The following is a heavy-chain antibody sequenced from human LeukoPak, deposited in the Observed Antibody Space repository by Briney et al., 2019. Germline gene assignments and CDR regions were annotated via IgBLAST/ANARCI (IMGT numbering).Heavy chain of an antibody. CDR1: GFTFSSYW. CDR2: IKQDGSGK. Sequence: PGGSLRLSCAASGFTFSSYWMSWVRQAPGKGLEWVANIKQDGSGKYYVDSVKGRFTISRDNAKNSLYLQMNSLRAEDTAVYYCARVEGIQLWTQNDYWGQGTLVTVSS. CDR3: ARVEGIQLWTQNDY. J-gene: IGHJ4*02. V-gene: IGHV3-7*05. D-gene: IGHD5-18*01.